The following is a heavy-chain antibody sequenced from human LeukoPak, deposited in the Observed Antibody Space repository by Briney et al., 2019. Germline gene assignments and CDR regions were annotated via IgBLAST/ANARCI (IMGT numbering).Heavy chain of an antibody. Sequence: PGGSLRLSCAASGFTFSGSAMHWVRQASGKGLEWVGRIRSKANSYATAYAASVKGRFTISRDDSKNTAYLQMNSLKTEDTAVYYCTRNPGGLPVDYWGQGTLVTVSS. CDR1: GFTFSGSA. D-gene: IGHD1-26*01. J-gene: IGHJ4*02. V-gene: IGHV3-73*01. CDR2: IRSKANSYAT. CDR3: TRNPGGLPVDY.